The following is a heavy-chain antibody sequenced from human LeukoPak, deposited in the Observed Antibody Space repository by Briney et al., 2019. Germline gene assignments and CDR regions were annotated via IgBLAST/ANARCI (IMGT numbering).Heavy chain of an antibody. J-gene: IGHJ4*02. CDR2: IKEDGTEK. CDR3: VRESRPGGAMGLYHNLDY. Sequence: PGGSLRLSCAGSGFTFSDFWMTWVRQTPGKGLEWVANIKEDGTEKILVESVKGRFTISRDNTKNLLFLEMNNLRGDDTAIYYCVRESRPGGAMGLYHNLDYWGQGTLVAVSS. D-gene: IGHD1-1*01. CDR1: GFTFSDFW. V-gene: IGHV3-7*01.